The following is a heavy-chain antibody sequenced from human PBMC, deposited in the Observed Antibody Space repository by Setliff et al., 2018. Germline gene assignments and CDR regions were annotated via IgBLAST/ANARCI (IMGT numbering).Heavy chain of an antibody. D-gene: IGHD2-2*02. CDR1: GFSISSASC. Sequence: SETLSLTWNVSGFSISSASCWDWIRQSPGKGLEWIASLFHSGRIFHNSSLKSRVTISIGTSKNQFSLKLSSVTAADTALYYCASRGVDCSSTSCYKVSGYWFDPWGQGTLVTVSS. CDR3: ASRGVDCSSTSCYKVSGYWFDP. CDR2: LFHSGRI. V-gene: IGHV4-38-2*02. J-gene: IGHJ5*02.